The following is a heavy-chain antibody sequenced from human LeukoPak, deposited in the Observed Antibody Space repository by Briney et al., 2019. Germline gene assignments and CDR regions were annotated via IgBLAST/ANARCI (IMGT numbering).Heavy chain of an antibody. V-gene: IGHV4-38-2*01. J-gene: IGHJ4*02. CDR2: IYHSGRT. CDR3: ARHASPDIVIVPAATFDY. Sequence: SETLSLTCAVSDYSINSGHYWGWIRQPPGKGLEWIGSIYHSGRTYYNPSLKSRVNTSVDTSKNQFSLKLTSVTAADTAVYYCARHASPDIVIVPAATFDYWGQGTLVTVSS. CDR1: DYSINSGHY. D-gene: IGHD2-2*01.